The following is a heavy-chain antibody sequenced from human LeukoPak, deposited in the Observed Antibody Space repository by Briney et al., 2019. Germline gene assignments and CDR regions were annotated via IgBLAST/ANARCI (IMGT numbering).Heavy chain of an antibody. Sequence: GGSLRLSCAASGFSFNSYAMSWVRQAPGKGLEWVSAISASGGSANIADSVKGRFTISRDNSKNTLYVQMNSLRPEDTAVYYCAKNFYGSGSYLEGRFDYWGQGTLVTVSS. CDR2: ISASGGSA. V-gene: IGHV3-23*01. CDR1: GFSFNSYA. J-gene: IGHJ4*02. CDR3: AKNFYGSGSYLEGRFDY. D-gene: IGHD3-10*01.